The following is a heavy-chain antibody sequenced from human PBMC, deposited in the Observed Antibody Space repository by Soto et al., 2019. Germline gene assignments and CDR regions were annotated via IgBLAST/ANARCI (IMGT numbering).Heavy chain of an antibody. D-gene: IGHD4-4*01. V-gene: IGHV3-23*01. J-gene: IGHJ4*02. Sequence: EVQLLESGGGLVQRGGSLRLSCAASGFPFSSYVMSWVSQAPGKGLEWVSGISGGGSNTFYADSVKGRFTISRDNSKNTLLLQMNSLGAEDTAVYYCAKDSNKYSSSLRGRYFDYWGQGIGVTVSS. CDR2: ISGGGSNT. CDR3: AKDSNKYSSSLRGRYFDY. CDR1: GFPFSSYV.